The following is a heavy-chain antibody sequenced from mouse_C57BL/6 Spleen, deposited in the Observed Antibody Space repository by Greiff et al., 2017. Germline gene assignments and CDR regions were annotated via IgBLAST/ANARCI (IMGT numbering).Heavy chain of an antibody. CDR1: GYTFTSYW. CDR2: INPGNGGT. V-gene: IGHV1-53*01. Sequence: QVQLQQPGTELVKPGASVKLSCKASGYTFTSYWMHWVKQRPGQGLEWIGNINPGNGGTNYNEKFKSKATLTVDKSSSTAYMQLSSLTSEDSAVYYCARSRSDGSGPYYFDYWGQGTTLTVSS. J-gene: IGHJ2*01. D-gene: IGHD3-2*02. CDR3: ARSRSDGSGPYYFDY.